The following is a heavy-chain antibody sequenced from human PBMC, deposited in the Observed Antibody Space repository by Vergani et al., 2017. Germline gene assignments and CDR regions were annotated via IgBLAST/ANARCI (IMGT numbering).Heavy chain of an antibody. V-gene: IGHV3-74*01. CDR1: GFTFSSYW. J-gene: IGHJ4*02. CDR3: AKAPTVMVYAIYDY. Sequence: EVQLVESGGGLVQPGGSLRLSCAASGFTFSSYWMHWVRQAPGKGLVWVSRINSDGSSTSYADSVKGRFTISRDNAKNTLYLQMNSLRAEDTAVYYCAKAPTVMVYAIYDYWGQGTLVTVSS. CDR2: INSDGSST. D-gene: IGHD2-8*01.